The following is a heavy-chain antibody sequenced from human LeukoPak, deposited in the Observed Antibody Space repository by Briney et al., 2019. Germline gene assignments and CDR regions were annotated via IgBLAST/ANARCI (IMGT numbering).Heavy chain of an antibody. CDR2: ISSSGSTI. V-gene: IGHV3-48*03. CDR3: ASALHSGSSRAEGY. J-gene: IGHJ4*02. CDR1: GFTSSSYE. Sequence: GGSLRLSCAASGFTSSSYEINWVRQAPGKGLEWVSYISSSGSTIYYADSVKGRFTSSRDNAKNSLYLQMNSLSAEDTAVYYCASALHSGSSRAEGYWGQGTLVTVSS. D-gene: IGHD5-12*01.